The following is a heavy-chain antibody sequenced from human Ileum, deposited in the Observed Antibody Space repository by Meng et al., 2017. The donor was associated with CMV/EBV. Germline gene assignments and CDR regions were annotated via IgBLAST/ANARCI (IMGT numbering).Heavy chain of an antibody. CDR1: GYTFTDHN. J-gene: IGHJ4*02. V-gene: IGHV1-18*04. D-gene: IGHD7-27*01. CDR3: ARDVWGFDY. Sequence: QFHLRQSGADVKKPAASVKIACKTSGYTFTDHNIGWVRQAPGQGIEWVGWISLGNGQTVYGHKLQGRVTVTTDTSTNTAYMELRNLRSDDTAMYYCARDVWGFDYWGQGTLVTVSS. CDR2: ISLGNGQT.